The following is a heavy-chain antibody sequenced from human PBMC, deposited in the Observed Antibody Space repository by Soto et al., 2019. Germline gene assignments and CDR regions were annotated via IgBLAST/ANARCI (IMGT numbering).Heavy chain of an antibody. CDR1: GGSICSYY. V-gene: IGHV4-59*01. D-gene: IGHD2-2*02. Sequence: PSETLSLTCTVSGGSICSYYWSWIRQPPGKGLEWIGYIYYSGRTNYNPSLKSRVTISVDTSKNQFSLKLSSVTAADTAVYYCARGYCSSTICYIWDNWFDPWGQGTLVTVSS. J-gene: IGHJ5*02. CDR2: IYYSGRT. CDR3: ARGYCSSTICYIWDNWFDP.